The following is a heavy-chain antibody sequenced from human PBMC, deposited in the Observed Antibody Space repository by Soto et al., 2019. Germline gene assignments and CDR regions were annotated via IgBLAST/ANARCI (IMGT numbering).Heavy chain of an antibody. V-gene: IGHV3-11*01. D-gene: IGHD5-12*01. CDR2: MSSGGGSK. Sequence: PGGSLRLSCEASGFTFTDYYMSWIRQAPGKGLEWVSYMSSGGGSKFYTDSVKGRFTISRDIAKNSLHLQMDGLRVEDTAVYFCARRGTLENIVDVPDYFALDAWGQGTTVTVSS. CDR3: ARRGTLENIVDVPDYFALDA. J-gene: IGHJ6*02. CDR1: GFTFTDYY.